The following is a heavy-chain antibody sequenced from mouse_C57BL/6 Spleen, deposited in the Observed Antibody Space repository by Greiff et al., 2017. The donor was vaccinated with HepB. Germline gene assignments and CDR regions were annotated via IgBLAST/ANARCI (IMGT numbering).Heavy chain of an antibody. CDR1: GYTFTSYG. D-gene: IGHD2-4*01. J-gene: IGHJ3*01. Sequence: VQLQQSGAELARPGASVKLSCKASGYTFTSYGISWVKQRTGQGLEWIGEIYPRSGNTYYNEKFKGKATLTADKSSSTAYMELRSLTSEDSAVYFCARFGDYDRYWFAYWGQGTLVTVSA. V-gene: IGHV1-81*01. CDR2: IYPRSGNT. CDR3: ARFGDYDRYWFAY.